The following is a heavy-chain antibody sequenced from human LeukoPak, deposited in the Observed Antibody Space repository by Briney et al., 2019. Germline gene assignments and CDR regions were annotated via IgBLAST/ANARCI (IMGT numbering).Heavy chain of an antibody. J-gene: IGHJ3*02. CDR1: GGSISSYY. D-gene: IGHD3-3*01. CDR3: ARSSHDFWSGPGAFDI. CDR2: IYYSGST. Sequence: SETLSLTCTVSGGSISSYYWSWIRQPPGKGLEWIEYIYYSGSTNYNPSLKSRVTISVDTSKNQFSLKLSSVTAADTAVYYCARSSHDFWSGPGAFDIWGQGTMVTVSS. V-gene: IGHV4-59*01.